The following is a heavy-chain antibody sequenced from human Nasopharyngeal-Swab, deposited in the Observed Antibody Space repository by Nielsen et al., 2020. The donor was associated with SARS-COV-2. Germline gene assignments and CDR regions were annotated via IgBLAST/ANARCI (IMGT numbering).Heavy chain of an antibody. J-gene: IGHJ4*02. CDR3: ARENRRGSGSRGPFDY. Sequence: ASVKVSCKASGYTFTSYYMHWVRQAPGQGLEWMGIINPSGGSATYAQKFQGRVTMTRDTSISTAYMELSRLRSDDTAVYYCARENRRGSGSRGPFDYWGQGTLVTVSS. CDR1: GYTFTSYY. CDR2: INPSGGSA. D-gene: IGHD3-10*01. V-gene: IGHV1-46*01.